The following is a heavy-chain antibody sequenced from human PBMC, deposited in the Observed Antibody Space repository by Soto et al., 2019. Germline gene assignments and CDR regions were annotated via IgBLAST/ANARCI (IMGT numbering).Heavy chain of an antibody. CDR3: ARIREVGEVAAGNSFCFDP. Sequence: SGPTLVNPTETLTLTCTVSGFSLSNARMGVSWIRQPPGKALEWLAHIFSNDEKSYSTSLKSRLTISKDTSKSQVVLTMTNVDPVDTATYYCARIREVGEVAAGNSFCFDPWGQGTLVTVSS. CDR1: GFSLSNARMG. J-gene: IGHJ5*02. V-gene: IGHV2-26*01. D-gene: IGHD6-13*01. CDR2: IFSNDEK.